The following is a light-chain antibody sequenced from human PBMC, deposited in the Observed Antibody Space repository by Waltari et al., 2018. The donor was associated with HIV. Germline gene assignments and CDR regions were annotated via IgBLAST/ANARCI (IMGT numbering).Light chain of an antibody. V-gene: IGKV4-1*01. J-gene: IGKJ1*01. CDR3: QQYYSVPWT. CDR2: WAF. CDR1: QSLLFNANNKNY. Sequence: DIVMTQSPDSLAVSLGERATINCKFSQSLLFNANNKNYLAWYQQKPGQSPTLLFYWAFTREFGVPDRFTGSGSGTDFTLTITSLQSEDVALYYCQQYYSVPWTFGQGTKVEIK.